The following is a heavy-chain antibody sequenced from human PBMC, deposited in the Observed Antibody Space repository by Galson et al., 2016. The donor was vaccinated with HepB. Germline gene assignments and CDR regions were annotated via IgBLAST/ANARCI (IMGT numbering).Heavy chain of an antibody. D-gene: IGHD2/OR15-2a*01. CDR3: AKSHEYCPPVGCSVDY. CDR2: DSMDGRRK. V-gene: IGHV3-30*18. Sequence: SLRLSCAASGFTFSNRGMHWVRQAPGKGLEWVAADSMDGRRKFYADSVKGRFTISRDNSNNMLFLQMNSLSADDTAVYYCAKSHEYCPPVGCSVDYWGQGTLVSVSS. CDR1: GFTFSNRG. J-gene: IGHJ4*02.